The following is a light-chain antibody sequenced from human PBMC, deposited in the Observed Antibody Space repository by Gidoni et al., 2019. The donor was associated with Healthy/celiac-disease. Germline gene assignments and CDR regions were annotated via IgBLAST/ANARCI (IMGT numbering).Light chain of an antibody. J-gene: IGKJ1*01. CDR1: QSISSW. V-gene: IGKV1-5*01. Sequence: DIQMTQSPSTLSASVGDRVTITCRASQSISSWLAWYQQKPGKAPKLLIYDASSLESGVPSRFSGSGSGTEFTLTISSLQPDDFATYYCQQDWTFGQGTKVEIK. CDR3: QQDWT. CDR2: DAS.